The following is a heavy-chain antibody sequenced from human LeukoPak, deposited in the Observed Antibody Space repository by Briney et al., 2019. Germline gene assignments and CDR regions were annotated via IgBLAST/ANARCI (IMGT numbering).Heavy chain of an antibody. V-gene: IGHV3-21*04. CDR2: ISSSSGYR. CDR3: ARRSGVAVAGAFDY. CDR1: EFTLNYYW. J-gene: IGHJ4*02. D-gene: IGHD6-19*01. Sequence: GGSLRLSCVGSEFTLNYYWMHWVRQAPGKGLEWVSSISSSSGYRYYADSVKGRLTISRDNAKNSLYLQMNSLRAEDTAVYFCARRSGVAVAGAFDYWGQGTLVTVSS.